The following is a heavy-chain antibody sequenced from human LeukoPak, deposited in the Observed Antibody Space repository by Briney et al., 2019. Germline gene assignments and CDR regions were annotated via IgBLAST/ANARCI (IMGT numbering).Heavy chain of an antibody. J-gene: IGHJ4*02. Sequence: PGGSLRLSCAASGFTFSSYWMHWVRQAPGKGLVWVSRINSDGSSTSYADSAKGRFTISRDNAKNTLYLQMNSLRAEDTAVYYCARDSTIFGVVIFDYWGQGTLVTVSS. V-gene: IGHV3-74*01. CDR2: INSDGSST. CDR3: ARDSTIFGVVIFDY. D-gene: IGHD3-3*01. CDR1: GFTFSSYW.